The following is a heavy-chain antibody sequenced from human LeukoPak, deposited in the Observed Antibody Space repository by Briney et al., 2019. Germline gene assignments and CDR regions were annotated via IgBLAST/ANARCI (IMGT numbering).Heavy chain of an antibody. CDR3: ARVAGTQINWFDP. V-gene: IGHV3-7*01. CDR1: GFTFSSYW. D-gene: IGHD6-13*01. Sequence: GGSLRLSCAASGFTFSSYWMSWVRQAPGKGLEWVANIKQDGSEKYYVDSVKGRFTISRDNAKNSLCLQMNSLRAEDTAVYYCARVAGTQINWFDPWGQGTLVTVSS. J-gene: IGHJ5*02. CDR2: IKQDGSEK.